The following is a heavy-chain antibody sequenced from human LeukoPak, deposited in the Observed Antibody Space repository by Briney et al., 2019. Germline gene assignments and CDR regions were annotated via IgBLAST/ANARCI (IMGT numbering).Heavy chain of an antibody. J-gene: IGHJ4*02. Sequence: GGSLRLSCAASGFTFSGYSMNWVRQAPGKGLEWVSSISSSSSYIYYADSVKGRFTISRDNAKNSLYLQMNSLRSEDTAVYYCAAVPYYDFWSGYYTCDYWGQGTLVTVSS. CDR2: ISSSSSYI. CDR3: AAVPYYDFWSGYYTCDY. CDR1: GFTFSGYS. D-gene: IGHD3-3*01. V-gene: IGHV3-21*04.